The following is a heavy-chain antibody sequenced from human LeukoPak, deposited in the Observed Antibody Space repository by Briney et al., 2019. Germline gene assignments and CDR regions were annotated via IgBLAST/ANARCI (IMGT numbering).Heavy chain of an antibody. D-gene: IGHD1-26*01. J-gene: IGHJ6*03. CDR2: IYTSGST. CDR1: GGSISSYY. CDR3: ARGSSGSYLGYYYYYMDV. V-gene: IGHV4-4*07. Sequence: SETLSLTCTVSGGSISSYYWSWIRQPAGKGLEWIGRIYTSGSTNYNPSLKSRVTISVDTSKNQFSLKLSSVTAADTAVYYCARGSSGSYLGYYYYYMDVWGKGTTVTVSS.